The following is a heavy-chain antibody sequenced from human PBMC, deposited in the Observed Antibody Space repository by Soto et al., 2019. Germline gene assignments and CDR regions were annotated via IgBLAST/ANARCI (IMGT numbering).Heavy chain of an antibody. CDR3: GRANTSGSPIDS. Sequence: QVQLQQSGPGLVKPSGTLSLTCAVSGGSVNSPNCWNWGRQPPEKGLEWIGEVHHSGTSNYSPSLKTRLTLSVDKSNNEVSMNLRSVTAADTAIYYCGRANTSGSPIDSWGQGILVTVSS. CDR2: VHHSGTS. CDR1: GGSVNSPNC. V-gene: IGHV4-4*02. J-gene: IGHJ4*02. D-gene: IGHD6-19*01.